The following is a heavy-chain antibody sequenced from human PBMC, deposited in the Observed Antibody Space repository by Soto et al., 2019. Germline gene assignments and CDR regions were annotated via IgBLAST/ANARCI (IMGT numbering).Heavy chain of an antibody. CDR2: IIPIFGTA. V-gene: IGHV1-69*13. D-gene: IGHD3-22*01. J-gene: IGHJ6*02. Sequence: ASVKVSCKASGGTFSSYAISWVRQAPGQGLEWMGGIIPIFGTANYAQKFQGRVTITADESTSTAYMELGSLRSEDTAVYYCARDLAPAGNYDSSGYIYYYYGMDVWGQGTTVTVSS. CDR3: ARDLAPAGNYDSSGYIYYYYGMDV. CDR1: GGTFSSYA.